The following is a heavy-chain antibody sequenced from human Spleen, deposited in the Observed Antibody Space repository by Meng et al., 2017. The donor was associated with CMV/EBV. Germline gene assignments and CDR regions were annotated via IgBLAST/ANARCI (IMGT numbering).Heavy chain of an antibody. V-gene: IGHV3-9*01. Sequence: GGSLRLSCAASGFTFDDYAMHWVRQAPGKGLEWVSGISWNSVSIAYADSVKGRFTISRDNAKKTLSLQINTLRPEDTALYYCTKGGGERVTFDAMDVWGQGTTVTVSS. J-gene: IGHJ6*02. CDR3: TKGGGERVTFDAMDV. CDR1: GFTFDDYA. D-gene: IGHD2-21*02. CDR2: ISWNSVSI.